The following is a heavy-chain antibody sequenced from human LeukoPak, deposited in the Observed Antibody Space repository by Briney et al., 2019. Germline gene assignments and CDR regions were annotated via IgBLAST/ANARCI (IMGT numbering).Heavy chain of an antibody. CDR3: AKDPISPRTTVTPWNWFDP. J-gene: IGHJ5*02. D-gene: IGHD4-17*01. CDR1: GFTFSSYA. CDR2: ISGSGGST. Sequence: QPGGSLRLSCAASGFTFSSYAMSWVRQAPGKGLEWVSAISGSGGSTYYADSVKGRFTISRDNSKNTLYLQMNSLRAEDTAVYYCAKDPISPRTTVTPWNWFDPWGQGTLVTVSS. V-gene: IGHV3-23*01.